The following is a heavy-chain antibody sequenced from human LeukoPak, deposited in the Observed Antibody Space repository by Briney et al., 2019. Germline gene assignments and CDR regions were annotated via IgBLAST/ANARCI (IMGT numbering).Heavy chain of an antibody. CDR1: GFTFSYYC. Sequence: GGSLRLSCAASGFTFSYYCMHWVRQAPGKGLVWVSRINHDGSSTTYADSVKGRFTISRDNAKNTLYLQMNSLRAEDTAVYYCARAPYSTGRGYYFDYWGQGTLVTVSS. CDR2: INHDGSST. CDR3: ARAPYSTGRGYYFDY. J-gene: IGHJ4*02. D-gene: IGHD2-8*02. V-gene: IGHV3-74*01.